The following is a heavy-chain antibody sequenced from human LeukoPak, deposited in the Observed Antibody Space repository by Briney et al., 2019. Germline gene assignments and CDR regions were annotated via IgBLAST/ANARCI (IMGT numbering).Heavy chain of an antibody. Sequence: PGGSLRLSCAASGFTFSSYSVNWVRQAPGKGLEWISSISSTLSYIYYADSLKGRFTISRDNAKNSLYLQVNSLRAEDTAVYYCARVSDTSGYSYGSIDYWGQGTLVTVSS. D-gene: IGHD5-18*01. J-gene: IGHJ4*02. CDR1: GFTFSSYS. CDR3: ARVSDTSGYSYGSIDY. V-gene: IGHV3-21*01. CDR2: ISSTLSYI.